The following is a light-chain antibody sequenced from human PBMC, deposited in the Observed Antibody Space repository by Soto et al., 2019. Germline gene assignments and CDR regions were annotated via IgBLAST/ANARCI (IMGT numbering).Light chain of an antibody. V-gene: IGKV1-6*01. CDR2: AAS. Sequence: AIQMTQSPSSLSASVGDRVTITCRASQGIRNDLGWYQQKPGKAPKLLIYAASSLQSGVPSRLSGSGSGTDFTLTISSLQPEDFATYYCLQDYNYPWTFGQATKVEIK. CDR1: QGIRND. CDR3: LQDYNYPWT. J-gene: IGKJ1*01.